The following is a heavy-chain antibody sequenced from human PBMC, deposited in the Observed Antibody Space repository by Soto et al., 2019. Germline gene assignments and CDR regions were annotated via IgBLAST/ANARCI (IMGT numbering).Heavy chain of an antibody. J-gene: IGHJ6*02. CDR3: ARDRQLVLSSWDYGMDV. CDR1: GGSISSYY. V-gene: IGHV4-4*07. CDR2: IYTSGST. Sequence: PSETLSLTCTVSGGSISSYYWSWIRQPAGKGLEWIGRIYTSGSTNYNPSLKSRVTMSVDTSKNQFSLKLSSVTAADTAVYYCARDRQLVLSSWDYGMDVWGQGTTVTVSS. D-gene: IGHD6-13*01.